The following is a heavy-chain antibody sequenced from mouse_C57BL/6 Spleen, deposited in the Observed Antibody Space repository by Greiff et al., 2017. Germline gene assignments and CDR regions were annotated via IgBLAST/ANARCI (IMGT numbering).Heavy chain of an antibody. Sequence: ESGPGILQPSQTLSLTCSFSGFSLSTFGMGVGWIRQPSGKGLEWLAHIWWDDDKYYNPALKSRLTISKDTSTNQVFLKIDNVDAADTATYYCARLRLSLYAMDYWGQGTSVTVSA. D-gene: IGHD3-1*01. CDR2: IWWDDDK. CDR3: ARLRLSLYAMDY. J-gene: IGHJ4*01. CDR1: GFSLSTFGMG. V-gene: IGHV8-8*01.